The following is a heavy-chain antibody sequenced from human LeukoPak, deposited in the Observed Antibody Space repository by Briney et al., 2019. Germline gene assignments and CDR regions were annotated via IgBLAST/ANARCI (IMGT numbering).Heavy chain of an antibody. CDR3: AKGRIVGATMDAFDI. CDR2: ISWNSGSI. Sequence: GGSLRLSCAASGFTFDDYAMHWVRQAPGKGLEWVSGISWNSGSIGYADSVKGRFTISRDNAKNSLYLQMNSLRAEDMALYYCAKGRIVGATMDAFDIWGQGTMVTVSS. V-gene: IGHV3-9*03. D-gene: IGHD1-26*01. CDR1: GFTFDDYA. J-gene: IGHJ3*02.